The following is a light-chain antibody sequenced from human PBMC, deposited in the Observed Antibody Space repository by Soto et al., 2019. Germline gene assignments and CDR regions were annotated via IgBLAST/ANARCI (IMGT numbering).Light chain of an antibody. Sequence: EVVVTQSPGTLSLSPGERATLSCRASQSVSSGYLAWFQQKPGQAPRLLIYDVSTRAIGIPDRFSGNGSGTDFTLTISRLEPEGFAVYYCQQYQFSPRTFGRRTKVELK. J-gene: IGKJ1*01. CDR3: QQYQFSPRT. CDR2: DVS. CDR1: QSVSSGY. V-gene: IGKV3-20*01.